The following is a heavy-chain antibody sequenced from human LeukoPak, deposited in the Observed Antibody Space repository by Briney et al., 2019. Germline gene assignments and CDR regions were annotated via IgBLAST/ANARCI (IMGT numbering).Heavy chain of an antibody. J-gene: IGHJ4*02. D-gene: IGHD3-9*01. CDR3: ARGLRYFDWPFDY. CDR1: GYTFTSYA. V-gene: IGHV1-3*04. Sequence: ASVKVSCKASGYTFTSYAMHWVRQAPGQRLEWMGWINTANGNTKYSQKFQGRVTIIRDTSASTAYMELSSLRSEDTAVYYCARGLRYFDWPFDYWGQGTLVTVSS. CDR2: INTANGNT.